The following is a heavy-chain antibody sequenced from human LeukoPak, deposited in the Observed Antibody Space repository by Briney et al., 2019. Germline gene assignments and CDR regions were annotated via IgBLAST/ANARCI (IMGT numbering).Heavy chain of an antibody. CDR1: GFTFSSYS. D-gene: IGHD3-22*01. J-gene: IGHJ4*02. Sequence: GGSLRLSCAASGFTFSSYSMNWVRQAPGKGLEWVSSISSSSSYIYYADSVKGRFTISRDNAKNSLYLQMNSLIPEDTAMYYCATNSFDSSGYPSYWGQGTLVTVSS. CDR3: ATNSFDSSGYPSY. V-gene: IGHV3-21*01. CDR2: ISSSSSYI.